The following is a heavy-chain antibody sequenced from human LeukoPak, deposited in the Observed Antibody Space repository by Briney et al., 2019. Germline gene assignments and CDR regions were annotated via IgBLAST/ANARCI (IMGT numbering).Heavy chain of an antibody. CDR1: GYTFTGYY. CDR3: ARDRVLLWFGEGAYGMDV. CDR2: IDPNSGGT. J-gene: IGHJ6*02. D-gene: IGHD3-10*01. V-gene: IGHV1-2*02. Sequence: GASVKVSCKASGYTFTGYYMHWMRQAPGQGLEWMGWIDPNSGGTNYAQKFQGRVTMTRDTSISTAYMELSRLRSDDTAVYYCARDRVLLWFGEGAYGMDVWGQGTTVTVSS.